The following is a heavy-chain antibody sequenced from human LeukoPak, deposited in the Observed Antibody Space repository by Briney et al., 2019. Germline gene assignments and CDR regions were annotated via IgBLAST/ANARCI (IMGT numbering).Heavy chain of an antibody. V-gene: IGHV3-30-3*01. J-gene: IGHJ4*02. D-gene: IGHD3-16*01. CDR2: ISYDGSNK. CDR1: GFTFSSYA. CDR3: ARDSYDVGYYFEY. Sequence: PGRSLRLSCAASGFTFSSYAMHWVRQAPGKGLEWVAVISYDGSNKYYADSVKGRFTISRDNAKNSLYLQMNSLRAEDTAVYYCARDSYDVGYYFEYWGQGTLVTVSS.